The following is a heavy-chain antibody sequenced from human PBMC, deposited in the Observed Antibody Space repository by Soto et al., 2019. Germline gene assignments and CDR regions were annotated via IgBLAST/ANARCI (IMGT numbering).Heavy chain of an antibody. CDR2: IYPGDSDT. D-gene: IGHD2-2*01. V-gene: IGHV5-51*01. CDR1: GYSFTSYW. J-gene: IGHJ5*02. CDR3: ARSRYCSSTSCSWFDP. Sequence: GESLKISCKGSGYSFTSYWIGWVRQMPGKGLEWMGIIYPGDSDTRYSPSFQGQVTISADKSISTAYLQWSSLKASDTAMYYCARSRYCSSTSCSWFDPWGQGTLVTVSS.